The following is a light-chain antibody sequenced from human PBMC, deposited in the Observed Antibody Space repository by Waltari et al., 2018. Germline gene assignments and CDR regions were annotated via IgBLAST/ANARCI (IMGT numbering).Light chain of an antibody. J-gene: IGKJ5*01. CDR1: QSVSNS. Sequence: DIEMTQSRSSLSASVGDRVTITCRASQSVSNSLNWYQQKPGKAPKLLIFGASNLHSGVAGKFSGSGSGTDFTLTISSLQPEDSATYYCQQTSRTPITFGQGTRVEIK. V-gene: IGKV1-39*01. CDR2: GAS. CDR3: QQTSRTPIT.